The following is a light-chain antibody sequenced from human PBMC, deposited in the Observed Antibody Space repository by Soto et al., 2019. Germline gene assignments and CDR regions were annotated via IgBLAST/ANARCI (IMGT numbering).Light chain of an antibody. V-gene: IGLV3-25*03. Sequence: SSELTQPPSVSVSPGQTASITCSGAAFPKQYANWYQQKPRQAPVLVIYKDSERPSGIPERFSGSSSGTTVTLTISGVQAEDEADDYCQSADSSGTYVVFGGGTQLTVL. CDR1: AFPKQY. J-gene: IGLJ2*01. CDR2: KDS. CDR3: QSADSSGTYVV.